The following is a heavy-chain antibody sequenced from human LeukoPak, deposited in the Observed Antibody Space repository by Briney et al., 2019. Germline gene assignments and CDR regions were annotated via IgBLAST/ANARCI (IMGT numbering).Heavy chain of an antibody. D-gene: IGHD3-3*01. CDR2: IYYSGTT. J-gene: IGHJ4*02. Sequence: CXXSXDSXRRSSXDWAWIRQAPGKGLEWIGTIYYSGTTYYSPSLKSRITFSVDTSKNQFSLKLTSVTAADTAVYYCAREAFGVFGVVKPIHYWGQGILVTVSA. CDR1: XDSXRRSSXD. CDR3: AREAFGVFGVVKPIHY. V-gene: IGHV4-39*07.